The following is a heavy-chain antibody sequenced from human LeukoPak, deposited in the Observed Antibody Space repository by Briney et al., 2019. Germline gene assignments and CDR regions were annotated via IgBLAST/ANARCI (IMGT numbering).Heavy chain of an antibody. J-gene: IGHJ4*02. V-gene: IGHV3-72*01. CDR2: TRNKANSYTT. D-gene: IGHD7-27*01. CDR1: GFTFSDHY. Sequence: GGSLRLSCAASGFTFSDHYMDWVRQAPGKGLQWVGRTRNKANSYTTEYAASVKGRFTISRDDSKNSLYLQMNSLKTEDTAVYYCARITQNWGGFDYWGQGTLVTVSS. CDR3: ARITQNWGGFDY.